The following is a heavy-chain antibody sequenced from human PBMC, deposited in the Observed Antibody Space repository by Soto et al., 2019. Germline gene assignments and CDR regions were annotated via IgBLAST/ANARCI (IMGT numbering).Heavy chain of an antibody. Sequence: GGSLRLSCAASGFSFTHYTINWVRQAPGKGLEWVAVMSYDGTNEYYADSVKGRFTISRDNSKSTVYLQMNSLTPEDTALYYCARKWGTYSSASLDYWGLGTLVTVSS. CDR1: GFSFTHYT. D-gene: IGHD6-19*01. J-gene: IGHJ4*02. V-gene: IGHV3-30*04. CDR3: ARKWGTYSSASLDY. CDR2: MSYDGTNE.